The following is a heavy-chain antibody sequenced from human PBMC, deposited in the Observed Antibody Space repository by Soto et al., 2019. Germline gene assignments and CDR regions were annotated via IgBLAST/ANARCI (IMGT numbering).Heavy chain of an antibody. V-gene: IGHV3-33*03. CDR1: GFTFSSYG. CDR2: IWYDGSNK. D-gene: IGHD2-21*02. CDR3: ARGRVVTATINWFDP. J-gene: IGHJ5*02. Sequence: PGGSLRLSCAASGFTFSSYGMHWVRQAPGKGLEWVAVIWYDGSNKYYADSVKTRLTISKDTSKNQVVLTMTNMDPVDTATYYCARGRVVTATINWFDPWGQGTLVTVSS.